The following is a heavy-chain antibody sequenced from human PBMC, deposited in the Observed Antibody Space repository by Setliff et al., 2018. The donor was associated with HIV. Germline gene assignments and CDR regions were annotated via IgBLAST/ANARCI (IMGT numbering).Heavy chain of an antibody. CDR1: GYRFNTYG. CDR2: ISPYNGDT. D-gene: IGHD3-22*01. Sequence: ASVKVSCKASGYRFNTYGISWVRQAPGQGLEWMGWISPYNGDTRIAQSLQGRVTLTTDTSTNTAYMEMRTLRSDDTAVYYCVRGVTRDISGYYRDEYFQHWGQGTPVTVSS. CDR3: VRGVTRDISGYYRDEYFQH. J-gene: IGHJ1*01. V-gene: IGHV1-18*01.